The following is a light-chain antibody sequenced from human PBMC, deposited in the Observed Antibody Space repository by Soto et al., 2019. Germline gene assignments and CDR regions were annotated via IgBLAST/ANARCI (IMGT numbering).Light chain of an antibody. V-gene: IGKV1-39*01. Sequence: DIQMTQSPSSLSASVGYRVTITCRASQSIGTYLNWYQRKPGKAPNLLIYAASNLQSGVPSRFSGSGSGTDCTLTLSSLQPEDFATYYCQHSYSTPLFTFGPGTKVDI. CDR1: QSIGTY. J-gene: IGKJ3*01. CDR3: QHSYSTPLFT. CDR2: AAS.